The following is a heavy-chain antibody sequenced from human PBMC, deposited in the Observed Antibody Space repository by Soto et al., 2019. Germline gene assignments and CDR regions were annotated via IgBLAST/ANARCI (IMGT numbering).Heavy chain of an antibody. CDR1: GFTFSSYS. Sequence: VGSLRLSCAASGFTFSSYSMNWVRQAPGKGLEWVSYISSSSTIYYADSVKGRFTISRDDVQNSLYLQMHSLRAEDTAVYYCARERGSGWTFDYWGQGTPVTVSS. D-gene: IGHD6-19*01. J-gene: IGHJ4*02. CDR3: ARERGSGWTFDY. CDR2: ISSSSTI. V-gene: IGHV3-48*01.